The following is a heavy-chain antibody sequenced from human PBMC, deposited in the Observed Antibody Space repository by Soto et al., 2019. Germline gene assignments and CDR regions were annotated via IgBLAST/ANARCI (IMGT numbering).Heavy chain of an antibody. CDR1: GXTFTSYA. CDR3: ARGRIAAAGTNAVNAFDI. D-gene: IGHD6-13*01. J-gene: IGHJ3*02. V-gene: IGHV1-3*01. CDR2: INAGNGNT. Sequence: ASVKVSCKASGXTFTSYAMHWVRQAPGQRLEWMGWINAGNGNTKYSQKFQGRVTITRDTSASTAYMELSSLRSEDTAVYYCARGRIAAAGTNAVNAFDIWGQGTMVTVSS.